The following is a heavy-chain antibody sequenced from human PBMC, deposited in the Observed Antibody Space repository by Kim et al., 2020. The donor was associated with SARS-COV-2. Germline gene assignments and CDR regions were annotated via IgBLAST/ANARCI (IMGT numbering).Heavy chain of an antibody. CDR2: IDCGNGNT. CDR3: LGGFYFDY. D-gene: IGHD3-16*01. V-gene: IGHV1-3*01. CDR1: GHFFTRDS. Sequence: ASVNVSCKTSGHFFTRDSIHWVRQAPGQGLEWMGGIDCGNGNTIYSQKFQGSVTFTTDTSASTAYMELSFLRSADSAVYYCLGGFYFDYWGQGTLVTVSS. J-gene: IGHJ4*02.